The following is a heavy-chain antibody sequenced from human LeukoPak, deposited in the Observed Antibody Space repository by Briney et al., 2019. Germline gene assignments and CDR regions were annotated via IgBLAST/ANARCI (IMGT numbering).Heavy chain of an antibody. V-gene: IGHV1-69*04. CDR1: GGTFSSYT. CDR3: AREEAARAYNWFDH. CDR2: IIPILGIA. Sequence: SVKVSCKASGGTFSSYTISWVRQAPGQGLEWMGRIIPILGIANYAQKFQGRVTITADKSTSTAYMELSSLRSEDTAVYYCAREEAARAYNWFDHWGQGTLVSVSS. D-gene: IGHD6-6*01. J-gene: IGHJ5*02.